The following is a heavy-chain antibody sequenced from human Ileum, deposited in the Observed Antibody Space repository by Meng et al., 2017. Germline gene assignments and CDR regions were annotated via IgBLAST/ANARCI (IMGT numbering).Heavy chain of an antibody. V-gene: IGHV1-2*02. D-gene: IGHD3-10*01. CDR3: ARVPRLLWFGEPYY. Sequence: ASVKVSCKASEYTFTDYFLHWVRQAPGQGLEWMGCINPNSGGTNYAQKFQGRVTMTRDTSISTAYMELSRLRSDDTAVYYCARVPRLLWFGEPYYWGQGTLVTVSS. CDR2: INPNSGGT. J-gene: IGHJ4*02. CDR1: EYTFTDYF.